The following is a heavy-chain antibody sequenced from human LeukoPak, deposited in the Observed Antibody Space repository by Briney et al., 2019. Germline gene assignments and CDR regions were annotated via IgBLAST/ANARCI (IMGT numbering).Heavy chain of an antibody. CDR2: IYSTGSA. V-gene: IGHV4-61*02. J-gene: IGHJ6*03. CDR3: AREHYYGSGLRYYYYYYMDV. Sequence: SQTLSLTCTVSGGSISSGDYYWHWIRQPAGKGLEWIGRIYSTGSANSYNPSLKSRVTISVDTSKNQFSLKLSSVTAADTAVYYCAREHYYGSGLRYYYYYYMDVWGTGTTVTISS. CDR1: GGSISSGDYY. D-gene: IGHD3-10*01.